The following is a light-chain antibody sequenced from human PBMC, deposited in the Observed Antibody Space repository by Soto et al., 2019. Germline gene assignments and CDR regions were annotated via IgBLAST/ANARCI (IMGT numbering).Light chain of an antibody. V-gene: IGKV3-15*01. CDR1: QIISSN. Sequence: EIVMTQSPATPSVSPGERATLSCRASQIISSNLAWFQQKPGQAPRLLIYGASTRAAGFPARFSGSGSGTEFTLTISSLQSEDIAVYYCQQYNIWPLTFGPGTKVDI. CDR3: QQYNIWPLT. CDR2: GAS. J-gene: IGKJ3*01.